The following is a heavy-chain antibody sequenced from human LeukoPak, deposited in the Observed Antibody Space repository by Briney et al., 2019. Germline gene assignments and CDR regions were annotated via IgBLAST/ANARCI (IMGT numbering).Heavy chain of an antibody. CDR3: ARDLLGRPITGTPSGY. CDR1: GYTFTSYG. Sequence: GASVNVSCKASGYTFTSYGISWVRQAPGQGLEWMGWISAYNGNTNYAQKLQGRVTMTTDTSTSTAYMELRSLRSDDTAVYYCARDLLGRPITGTPSGYWGQGTLVTVSS. V-gene: IGHV1-18*01. D-gene: IGHD1-20*01. CDR2: ISAYNGNT. J-gene: IGHJ4*02.